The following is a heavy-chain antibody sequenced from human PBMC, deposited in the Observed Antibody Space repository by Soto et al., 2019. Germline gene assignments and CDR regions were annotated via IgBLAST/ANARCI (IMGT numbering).Heavy chain of an antibody. CDR3: ARVGGYGMDV. V-gene: IGHV4-38-2*01. J-gene: IGHJ6*02. D-gene: IGHD3-10*01. CDR2: IYHSGST. Sequence: PXETLSLTCSVAGYSISSGYYWGWIRQPPGKGLEWIGSIYHSGSTYNNPSLKSRVTISVDTSKNQFSLKLISVTAADTAVYYCARVGGYGMDVSGQGSTVTVSS. CDR1: GYSISSGYY.